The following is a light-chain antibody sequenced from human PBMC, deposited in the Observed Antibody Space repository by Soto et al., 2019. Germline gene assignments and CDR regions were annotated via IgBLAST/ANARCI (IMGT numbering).Light chain of an antibody. Sequence: DIPLIQSPSFLSASVGDRVTITCRVSQGLSSDLAWYQQKPGKAPKLLIYAASTLQSGVPSRFSGSGSGTEFTLTISSLQPEDFATYYCQQLNSYPITFGQGTRLEIK. CDR2: AAS. CDR3: QQLNSYPIT. CDR1: QGLSSD. V-gene: IGKV1-9*01. J-gene: IGKJ5*01.